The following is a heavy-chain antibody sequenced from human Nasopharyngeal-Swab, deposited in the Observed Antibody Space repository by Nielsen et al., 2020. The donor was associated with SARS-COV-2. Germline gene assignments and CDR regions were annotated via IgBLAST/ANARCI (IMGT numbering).Heavy chain of an antibody. V-gene: IGHV4-59*01. CDR2: IYYSGST. CDR1: GGSISSYY. CDR3: ARDRRADY. Sequence: ESLKISCTVSGGSISSYYWSWIRQPPGKGLEWIGYIYYSGSTNYNPSLKSRVTISVDTSKNQFSLKLSSVTAADTAVYYCARDRRADYWGQGTLVTISS. J-gene: IGHJ4*02.